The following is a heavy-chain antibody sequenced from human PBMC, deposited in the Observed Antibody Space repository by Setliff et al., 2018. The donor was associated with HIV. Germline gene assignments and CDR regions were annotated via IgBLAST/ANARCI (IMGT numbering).Heavy chain of an antibody. J-gene: IGHJ4*02. CDR3: ARRGIAAAGSDS. D-gene: IGHD6-13*01. Sequence: SETLSLTCTVSGGSISSNSYYWGWFRQPPGRGLEWIGSIYYSGSTYYTPSLKSRVTISVDTSQNQFSLKLNSVTAADTAVYYCARRGIAAAGSDSWGQGTLVTVSS. V-gene: IGHV4-39*01. CDR1: GGSISSNSYY. CDR2: IYYSGST.